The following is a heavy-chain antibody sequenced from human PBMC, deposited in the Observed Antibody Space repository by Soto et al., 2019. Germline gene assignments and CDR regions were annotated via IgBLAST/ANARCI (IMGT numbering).Heavy chain of an antibody. CDR2: INSDATTT. J-gene: IGHJ2*01. CDR1: GFTFSTSW. CDR3: ARVTYGVNIYFDL. Sequence: EVQLVESGGGLVQPGGSLRLSCAASGFTFSTSWMHWVRQVPGKGLLWVSRINSDATTTTYADSVQGRFTISRDNAKDTLFLQMDSLRVEDTALYYCARVTYGVNIYFDLWGRGTLVTVSS. D-gene: IGHD4-17*01. V-gene: IGHV3-74*01.